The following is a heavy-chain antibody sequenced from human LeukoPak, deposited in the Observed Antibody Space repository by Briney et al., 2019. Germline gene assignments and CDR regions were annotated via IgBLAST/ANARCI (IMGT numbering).Heavy chain of an antibody. Sequence: TTGGSLRLSCAASGFTFRDYYTSWIRQAPGKGLEWVSYISSSGSTIYYADSVKGRFTISRDNAKNSLYLQMNSLRAEDTAVYYCANYWGASDYWGQGTLVTVSS. CDR3: ANYWGASDY. CDR2: ISSSGSTI. V-gene: IGHV3-11*04. J-gene: IGHJ4*02. CDR1: GFTFRDYY. D-gene: IGHD7-27*01.